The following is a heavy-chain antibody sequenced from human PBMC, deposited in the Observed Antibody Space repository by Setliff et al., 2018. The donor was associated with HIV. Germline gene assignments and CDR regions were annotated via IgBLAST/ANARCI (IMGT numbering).Heavy chain of an antibody. D-gene: IGHD3-10*01. CDR2: IVVSAGIT. V-gene: IGHV3-23*01. CDR1: GFTFSSYA. CDR3: AKHPRYYDSGSRYFDY. Sequence: PGGSLRLSCAASGFTFSSYAMSWVRQAPGKGLEWVSAIVVSAGITYYAGSVKGRFTISRDNSKNTLYLQMNSLRAEDTAVYYCAKHPRYYDSGSRYFDYWGQGTLVTVSS. J-gene: IGHJ4*02.